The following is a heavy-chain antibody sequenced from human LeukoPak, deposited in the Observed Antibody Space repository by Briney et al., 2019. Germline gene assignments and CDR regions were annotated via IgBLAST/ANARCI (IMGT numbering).Heavy chain of an antibody. CDR3: ARDNKGYMPTFPHHYYYGMDV. J-gene: IGHJ6*02. CDR1: GGTFSSYA. CDR2: IIPILGIA. Sequence: GASVKVSCKASGGTFSSYAISWVRQAPGRGLEWMGRIIPILGIANYAQKFQGGVTITADKSTSTAYMELSSLRSEDTAVYYCARDNKGYMPTFPHHYYYGMDVWGQGTTVTVSS. V-gene: IGHV1-69*04. D-gene: IGHD6-13*01.